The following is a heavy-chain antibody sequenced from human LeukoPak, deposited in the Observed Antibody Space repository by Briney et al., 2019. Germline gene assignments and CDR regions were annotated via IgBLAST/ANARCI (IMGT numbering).Heavy chain of an antibody. CDR3: ARLPLGAFGEVLNFDL. D-gene: IGHD3-10*01. V-gene: IGHV4-34*01. CDR1: GEFFSGFY. CDR2: INHSGTT. Sequence: SETLSLTCDVHGEFFSGFYWSWIRQSPGKGLEWIGDINHSGTTKYNPSLKSRVTLLIDPSKNHFSLKVNSVTAADTAVYYCARLPLGAFGEVLNFDLWGQGTVVTVSS. J-gene: IGHJ4*02.